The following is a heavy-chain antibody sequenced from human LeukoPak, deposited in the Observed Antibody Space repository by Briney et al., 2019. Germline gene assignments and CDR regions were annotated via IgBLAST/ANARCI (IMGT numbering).Heavy chain of an antibody. J-gene: IGHJ4*02. CDR2: ISSSSSTI. CDR1: GFTFSSYS. V-gene: IGHV3-48*01. D-gene: IGHD2-21*02. CDR3: ARSYCGCDCSFDY. Sequence: GGSLRLSCAASGFTFSSYSMNWVRQAPGKGLEWVSYISSSSSTIYYADSVKGRFTISRDNAKNSLYLQMNSLRAEDTAVYYCARSYCGCDCSFDYWGQGTLVTVSS.